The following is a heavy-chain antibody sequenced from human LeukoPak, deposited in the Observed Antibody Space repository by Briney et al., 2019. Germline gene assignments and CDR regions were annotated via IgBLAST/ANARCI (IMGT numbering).Heavy chain of an antibody. CDR3: ARRYRVGALDMGAFDI. D-gene: IGHD1-26*01. V-gene: IGHV3-23*01. CDR2: ISGSGGRT. J-gene: IGHJ3*02. Sequence: GGSLRLSCAASGFTFSSSAMSWVRQAPGKGLEWVSAISGSGGRTYYADSVRGRFTISRDNAQNSLYLQMNSLRAEDTAVYYCARRYRVGALDMGAFDIWGQGTLVTVSS. CDR1: GFTFSSSA.